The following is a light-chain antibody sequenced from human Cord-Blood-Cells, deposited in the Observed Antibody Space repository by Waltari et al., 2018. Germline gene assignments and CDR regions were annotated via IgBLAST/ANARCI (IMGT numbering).Light chain of an antibody. J-gene: IGLJ1*01. CDR1: SSDVGGYYY. CDR2: DVS. Sequence: QSALTQPASVSGSPGQSITISCTGTSSDVGGYYYGSWYQQHPGKAPKHMIYDVSNRPSGVSNRFSGSKSGNTASLTISGLQAEDEADYYCSSYTSSSTYVFGTGTKVTVL. CDR3: SSYTSSSTYV. V-gene: IGLV2-14*01.